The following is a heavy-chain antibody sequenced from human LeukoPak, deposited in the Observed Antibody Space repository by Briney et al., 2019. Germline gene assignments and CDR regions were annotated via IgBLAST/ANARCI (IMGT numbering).Heavy chain of an antibody. CDR1: GYTFTGYY. CDR2: INPNSGGT. J-gene: IGHJ6*02. D-gene: IGHD4-11*01. Sequence: ASVKVSCKASGYTFTGYYMHWVRQAPGQGLEWMGWINPNSGGTNYAQKFQDWVTMTRDTSISTAYMELSRLRSDDTAVYYCARHSNYYYGMDVWGQGTTVTVSS. V-gene: IGHV1-2*04. CDR3: ARHSNYYYGMDV.